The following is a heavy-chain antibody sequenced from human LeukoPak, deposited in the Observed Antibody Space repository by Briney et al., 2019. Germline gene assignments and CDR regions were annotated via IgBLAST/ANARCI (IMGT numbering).Heavy chain of an antibody. CDR2: ISYDGSNK. Sequence: PGGSLRLSCAASGFTFSSYAMHWVRQAPGKGLEWVAVISYDGSNKYYADSVKGRFTISRDNSKNTLYLQMNSLRAEDTAVYYCAAGDFWSGSNAFDIWGQGTMVTVSS. V-gene: IGHV3-30-3*01. CDR1: GFTFSSYA. CDR3: AAGDFWSGSNAFDI. D-gene: IGHD3-3*01. J-gene: IGHJ3*02.